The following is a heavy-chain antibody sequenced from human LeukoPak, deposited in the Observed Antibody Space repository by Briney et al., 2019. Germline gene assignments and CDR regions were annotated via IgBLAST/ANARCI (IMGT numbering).Heavy chain of an antibody. J-gene: IGHJ4*02. CDR1: GLTFSSFA. V-gene: IGHV3-23*01. CDR2: ISGSGGST. Sequence: GGSLRLSCATSGLTFSSFAMSWVRQAPGKGLEWVSAISGSGGSTYFADSVKGRFTISRDNSKSTVYLQMNSLRAEDTAVYYCAKTPGYSSSSYFDYWGQGTLVTVSS. CDR3: AKTPGYSSSSYFDY. D-gene: IGHD6-6*01.